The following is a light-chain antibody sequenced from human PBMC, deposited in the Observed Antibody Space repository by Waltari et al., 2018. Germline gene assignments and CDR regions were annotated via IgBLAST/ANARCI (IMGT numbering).Light chain of an antibody. Sequence: DIVMTQSPDSLAVSLGERATINCKSSQSLFSSSNSKTYIAWYKHKPGQPPKLLIYLASIRASGVPDRFSGSGSGTDFTLTISNLQAEDVTVYYCHHYYIPPLTFGQGTRLEI. V-gene: IGKV4-1*01. CDR2: LAS. CDR1: QSLFSSSNSKTY. CDR3: HHYYIPPLT. J-gene: IGKJ5*01.